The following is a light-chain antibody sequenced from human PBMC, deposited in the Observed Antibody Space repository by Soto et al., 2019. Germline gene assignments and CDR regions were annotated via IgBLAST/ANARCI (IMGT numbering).Light chain of an antibody. CDR2: AAS. Sequence: EVVLTQSPGTVSLSPGERATLSCRASQSVTSNYLAWYQQKPGQAPRLHIYAASSRATGIPDRFSGSGSGTDFTLSISRLEPEDFAVYYCQQYGSSVTWTFGQGTKVEIK. J-gene: IGKJ1*01. CDR1: QSVTSNY. CDR3: QQYGSSVTWT. V-gene: IGKV3-20*01.